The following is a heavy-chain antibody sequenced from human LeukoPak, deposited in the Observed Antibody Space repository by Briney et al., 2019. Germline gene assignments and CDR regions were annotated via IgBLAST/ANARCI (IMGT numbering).Heavy chain of an antibody. CDR3: AKGEYYDSSGYPPDY. D-gene: IGHD3-22*01. V-gene: IGHV3-33*06. J-gene: IGHJ4*02. CDR1: GLDFSSYG. Sequence: PGGPLRLSCAVSGLDFSSYGMHWVRQAPGKGLEWVAVIWYDGSNKYYADSVKGRFTISRDNSKNTLYLQMNSLRAEDTAVYYCAKGEYYDSSGYPPDYWGQGTLVTVSS. CDR2: IWYDGSNK.